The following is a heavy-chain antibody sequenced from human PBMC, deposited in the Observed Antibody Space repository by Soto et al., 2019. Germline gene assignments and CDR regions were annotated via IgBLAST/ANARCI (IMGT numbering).Heavy chain of an antibody. CDR3: ARSDSGSGSYHFDY. CDR2: IYYSGST. Sequence: SETLSLTCTVSGGSISSSSYYWGWIRQPPGKGLEWIGSIYYSGSTYYNPSLKSQVTISVDTSKNQLSLKLSSVTAADTAVYYCARSDSGSGSYHFDYWGQGTLVTGSS. J-gene: IGHJ4*02. CDR1: GGSISSSSYY. V-gene: IGHV4-39*01. D-gene: IGHD3-10*01.